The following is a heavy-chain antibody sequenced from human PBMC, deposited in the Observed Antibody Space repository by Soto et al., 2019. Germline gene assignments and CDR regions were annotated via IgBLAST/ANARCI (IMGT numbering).Heavy chain of an antibody. CDR1: GYTFTNYG. D-gene: IGHD3-10*01. J-gene: IGHJ6*02. CDR3: ARDCPGYHESGSCIYYYSGLDV. V-gene: IGHV1-18*01. CDR2: ISAYNGNT. Sequence: QVQLVQSGAEVKNPGASVKVSCKASGYTFTNYGITWVRQAPGHGLEWMGWISAYNGNTNYAQNLQGRVPLTTETYAHTASIRRTSLRSDDTAGYYCARDCPGYHESGSCIYYYSGLDVWGQGTTVTVSS.